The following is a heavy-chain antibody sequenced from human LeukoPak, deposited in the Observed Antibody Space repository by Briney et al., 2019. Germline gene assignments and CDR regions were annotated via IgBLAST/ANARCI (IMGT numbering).Heavy chain of an antibody. CDR2: ISGSGGNT. CDR3: ARDQTPFY. D-gene: IGHD2-15*01. J-gene: IGHJ4*02. CDR1: GFTFRSYA. Sequence: QPGGSLRLSCAASGFTFRSYAMSWVRQAPGKGLEWVSSISGSGGNTHYADSVKGRFTVSRDNAKSSMWLQMNSLRDEDTAVYYCARDQTPFYWGQGSLVTVSS. V-gene: IGHV3-23*01.